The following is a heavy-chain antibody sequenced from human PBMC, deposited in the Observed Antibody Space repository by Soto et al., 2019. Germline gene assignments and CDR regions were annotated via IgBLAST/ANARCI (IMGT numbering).Heavy chain of an antibody. CDR1: GYSFTIYW. J-gene: IGHJ4*02. CDR3: ATQQQLALFDY. D-gene: IGHD6-13*01. Sequence: GESLKISCKGSGYSFTIYWIGWVRQMPGKGLDWMGIIYPGDSDTRYSPSFQGQVNISADKSISTAYLQWSSLKASDTAMYYCATQQQLALFDYWGQGTLVTVSS. CDR2: IYPGDSDT. V-gene: IGHV5-51*01.